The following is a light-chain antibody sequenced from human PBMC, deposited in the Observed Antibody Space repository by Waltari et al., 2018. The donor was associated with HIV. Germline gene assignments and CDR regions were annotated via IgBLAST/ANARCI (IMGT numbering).Light chain of an antibody. CDR2: GAS. V-gene: IGKV3-15*01. CDR3: HQYNNWPIYS. CDR1: QSVSRN. Sequence: EIVMTQSPATLSVSPGERATLPCRASQSVSRNLAWYQPKPCQAPRLLIYGASTRATGIPVRFSGNGSGTEFTLTISSLQSEDFVLYYCHQYNNWPIYSFGQGTKLEIK. J-gene: IGKJ2*03.